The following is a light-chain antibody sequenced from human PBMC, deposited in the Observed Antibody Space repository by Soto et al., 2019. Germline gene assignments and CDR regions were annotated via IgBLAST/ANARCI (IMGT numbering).Light chain of an antibody. CDR2: GAS. V-gene: IGKV3-20*01. CDR1: QSVSSSY. Sequence: EIVLTQSPGTLSLSPGERATLSCRASQSVSSSYLDWYQQKPGQAPRLLISGASRRATGIPDRFSGSGSGPDFTLTISRLEPEDFAVYYCQQYGSSPQTFGQVTRLEI. J-gene: IGKJ5*01. CDR3: QQYGSSPQT.